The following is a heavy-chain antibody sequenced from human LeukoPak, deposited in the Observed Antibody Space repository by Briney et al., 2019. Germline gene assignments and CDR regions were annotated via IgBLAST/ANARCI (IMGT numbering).Heavy chain of an antibody. D-gene: IGHD6-6*01. CDR2: IYPASSHN. Sequence: GAPLKTPCRGPGHSLHYFVIAWVRKTPREGPGWMGGIYPASSHNRYPPSFQAQRTISADKSISTAYLQWSSLRASDTAVYYCARSPRPLTAALTSASIWLDPWGQGTQVTVSS. V-gene: IGHV5-51*01. CDR3: ARSPRPLTAALTSASIWLDP. J-gene: IGHJ5*02. CDR1: GHSLHYFV.